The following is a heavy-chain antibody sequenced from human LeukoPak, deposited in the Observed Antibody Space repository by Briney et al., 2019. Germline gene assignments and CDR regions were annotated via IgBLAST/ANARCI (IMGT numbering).Heavy chain of an antibody. CDR1: GGSFSGYY. Sequence: SETLSLTCAVYGGSFSGYYWSWIRQPPGKGLEWIGEINHSGSTNYNPSLKSRVTISVDTSKNQFPLKLSSVTAADTAVYYCARGVLSLRTIDPWGQGTLVTVSS. D-gene: IGHD3-16*01. CDR3: ARGVLSLRTIDP. V-gene: IGHV4-34*01. J-gene: IGHJ5*02. CDR2: INHSGST.